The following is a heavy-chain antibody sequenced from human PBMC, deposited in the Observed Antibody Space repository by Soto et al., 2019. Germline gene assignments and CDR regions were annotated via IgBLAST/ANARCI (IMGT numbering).Heavy chain of an antibody. D-gene: IGHD5-18*01. CDR1: GGTFGSYA. J-gene: IGHJ4*02. Sequence: SVKVSCKASGGTFGSYAISWVRQAPGQGLEWMGGIIPIFGTANYAQKFQGRVTITADKSTSTAYMELSSLRSEDTAVYYCARGPTGYTAMVNYSEYWGQGTLVTVSS. CDR3: ARGPTGYTAMVNYSEY. V-gene: IGHV1-69*06. CDR2: IIPIFGTA.